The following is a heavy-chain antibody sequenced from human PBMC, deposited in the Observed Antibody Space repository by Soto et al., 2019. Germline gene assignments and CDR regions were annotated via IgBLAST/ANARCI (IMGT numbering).Heavy chain of an antibody. J-gene: IGHJ4*02. V-gene: IGHV4-39*01. D-gene: IGHD2-15*01. Sequence: QLQLQESGSGLVKPSETLSLTCIVSNGSISSRSSYWGWIRQPPGKGLEWIGSIYYIGNTYYNPSLKRRVTISIDTSKTEFSLKMNSVTAADTAVYFCGGQDSGAKGYYFENWGQGALVTVSS. CDR2: IYYIGNT. CDR1: NGSISSRSSY. CDR3: GGQDSGAKGYYFEN.